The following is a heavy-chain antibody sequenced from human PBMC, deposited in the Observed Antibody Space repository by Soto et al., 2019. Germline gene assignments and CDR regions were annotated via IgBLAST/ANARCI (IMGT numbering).Heavy chain of an antibody. V-gene: IGHV3-23*01. D-gene: IGHD2-8*01. CDR2: ISGSGGST. CDR1: GFTFSSYA. Sequence: GGSLRLSCAASGFTFSSYAMSWVRQAPGKGLEWVSAISGSGGSTYYADSVKGRFTISRDNSKNTLYLQMNSLRAEDTAVYYCASPGGYCTNGVCYTIDHNWFDPWGQGTLVTVSS. CDR3: ASPGGYCTNGVCYTIDHNWFDP. J-gene: IGHJ5*02.